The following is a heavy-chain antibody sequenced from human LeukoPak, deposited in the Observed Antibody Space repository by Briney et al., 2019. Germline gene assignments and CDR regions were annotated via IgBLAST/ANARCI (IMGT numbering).Heavy chain of an antibody. CDR2: INHSGST. D-gene: IGHD3-3*01. J-gene: IGHJ5*02. V-gene: IGHV4-34*01. Sequence: SETLSLTCAVDGGSFSGYYWRWIRQPPGKGLEWIGEINHSGSTNYNPSLKRRVTISEDTSKNQFSLKLSSVTAADTAVYYCARGLRDFWSGPLRPSWFDLWGQGTLVTVSS. CDR3: ARGLRDFWSGPLRPSWFDL. CDR1: GGSFSGYY.